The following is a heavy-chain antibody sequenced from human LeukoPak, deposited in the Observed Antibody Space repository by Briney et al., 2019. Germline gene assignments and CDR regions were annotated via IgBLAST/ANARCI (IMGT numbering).Heavy chain of an antibody. CDR1: GFTFSSYA. CDR2: IWNDETDK. V-gene: IGHV3-33*08. D-gene: IGHD3-9*01. J-gene: IGHJ3*02. CDR3: ARGFDTNYLDAFDI. Sequence: QTGGSLRLSCAASGFTFSSYAMSWVRQAPGKGLEWVAVIWNDETDKYYADSVRGRFTISRDNSKSTVDLQMHSLRADDTAVYYCARGFDTNYLDAFDIWGQGTMVAVSS.